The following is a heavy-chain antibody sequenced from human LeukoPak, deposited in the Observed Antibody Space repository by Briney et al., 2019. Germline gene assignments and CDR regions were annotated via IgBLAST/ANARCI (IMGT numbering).Heavy chain of an antibody. V-gene: IGHV4-39*07. CDR2: IYYSGST. CDR3: ARDGGATSAFDI. Sequence: SETLSLTCAVYGGSFSSYYWGWIRQPPGKGLEWIGSIYYSGSTYYNPSLKSRVTISVDTSKNQFSLKLSSVTAADTAVYYCARDGGATSAFDIWGQGTMVTVSS. J-gene: IGHJ3*02. CDR1: GGSFSSYY. D-gene: IGHD1-26*01.